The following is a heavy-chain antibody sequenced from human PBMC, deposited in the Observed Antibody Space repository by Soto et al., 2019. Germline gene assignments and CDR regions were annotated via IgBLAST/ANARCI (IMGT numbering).Heavy chain of an antibody. Sequence: EVQLLESGGGLVQPGGSLRLSCAASGFTFSSYAMSWVRQAPGKGLEWVSAISGSGGSTYYADSVKGRFTISRDNSKNPLYLQMNRLRAEHTAVYYCAKDADRGGNSAKWYFDLWGRGTLVTVSS. CDR2: ISGSGGST. CDR1: GFTFSSYA. CDR3: AKDADRGGNSAKWYFDL. J-gene: IGHJ2*01. V-gene: IGHV3-23*01. D-gene: IGHD2-21*02.